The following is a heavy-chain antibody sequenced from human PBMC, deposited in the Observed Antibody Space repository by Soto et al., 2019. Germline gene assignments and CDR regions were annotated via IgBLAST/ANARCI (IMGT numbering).Heavy chain of an antibody. CDR2: ISWNSGSI. D-gene: IGHD2-15*01. CDR1: GFTFDDYA. Sequence: GGSLRLSCAASGFTFDDYAMHWVRQAPGKGLEWVSGISWNSGSIGYADSVKGRFTISRDNAKKSLYLQMNSLRAEDTALYYCAKDTLPETYCSGGSCYEDAFDIWGQGTMVTVSS. J-gene: IGHJ3*02. V-gene: IGHV3-9*01. CDR3: AKDTLPETYCSGGSCYEDAFDI.